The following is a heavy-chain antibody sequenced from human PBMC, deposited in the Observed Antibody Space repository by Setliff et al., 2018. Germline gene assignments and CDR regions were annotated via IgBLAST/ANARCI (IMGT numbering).Heavy chain of an antibody. Sequence: PGGSLRLSCAASGFTFSSYSRNWARQAPGKGLEWVSYINSDGSTTSYADSVRGRFTISRDNAKNTLYLQLNSLRAEDTAVYYCAKDMAYDSSGYQLNAFDIWGQGTMVTVSS. CDR2: INSDGSTT. CDR3: AKDMAYDSSGYQLNAFDI. J-gene: IGHJ3*02. CDR1: GFTFSSYS. D-gene: IGHD3-22*01. V-gene: IGHV3-74*01.